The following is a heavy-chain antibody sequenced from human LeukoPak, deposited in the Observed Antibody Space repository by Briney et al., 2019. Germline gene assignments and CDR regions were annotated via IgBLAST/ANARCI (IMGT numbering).Heavy chain of an antibody. CDR3: AREFEGQEAGAYGSGSYDVFDI. Sequence: GGSLRLFCAASGFTFSNHWMHWVRRAPGKGLVWVSRITSDASSTSYADPVKRRFTISRDNAKNTLYLRMNSLRAEDTAVYYCAREFEGQEAGAYGSGSYDVFDIWGQGTMVTVSS. CDR1: GFTFSNHW. D-gene: IGHD3-10*01. J-gene: IGHJ3*02. CDR2: ITSDASST. V-gene: IGHV3-74*01.